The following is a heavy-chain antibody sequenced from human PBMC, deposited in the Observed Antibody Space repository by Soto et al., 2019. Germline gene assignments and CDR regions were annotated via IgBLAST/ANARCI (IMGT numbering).Heavy chain of an antibody. CDR3: AREGWPLLQTGMDV. J-gene: IGHJ6*02. CDR1: GFTFRSYS. CDR2: ISSSNRTI. D-gene: IGHD2-15*01. V-gene: IGHV3-48*02. Sequence: LRLSCAASGFTFRSYSMNWVRQAPGKGLEWVSYISSSNRTINYADSVKGRLIISRDNAKNSLYLQMHSLRDEDTAVYYCAREGWPLLQTGMDVWGQGTTVTVSS.